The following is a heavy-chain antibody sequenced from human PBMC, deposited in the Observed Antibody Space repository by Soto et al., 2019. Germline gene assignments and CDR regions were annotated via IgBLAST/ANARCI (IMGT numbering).Heavy chain of an antibody. CDR2: INHSGST. D-gene: IGHD6-19*01. Sequence: SETLSLTCAVYGGSFSGYYWSWIRQPPGKGLEWIGEINHSGSTNYNPSLKSRVTISVDTSKNQFSLKLSSVTAADTAVYYCERGHSRGWYYFGMDVWGQGTTVTVSS. CDR1: GGSFSGYY. CDR3: ERGHSRGWYYFGMDV. J-gene: IGHJ6*02. V-gene: IGHV4-34*01.